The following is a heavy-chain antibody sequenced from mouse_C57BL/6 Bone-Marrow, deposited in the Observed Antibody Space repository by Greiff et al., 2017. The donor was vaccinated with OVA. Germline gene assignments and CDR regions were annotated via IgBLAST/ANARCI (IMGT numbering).Heavy chain of an antibody. D-gene: IGHD2-2*01. J-gene: IGHJ2*01. V-gene: IGHV5-4*01. CDR1: GFTFSSYA. Sequence: EVMLVESGGGLVKPGGSLKLSCAASGFTFSSYAMSWVRQTPEKRLEWVATISDGGSYTYYPDNVKGRFTISRDNAKNNLYLQMSHLKSEDTAMYYCARDGVTTGGDDWGQGTTLTVSS. CDR2: ISDGGSYT. CDR3: ARDGVTTGGDD.